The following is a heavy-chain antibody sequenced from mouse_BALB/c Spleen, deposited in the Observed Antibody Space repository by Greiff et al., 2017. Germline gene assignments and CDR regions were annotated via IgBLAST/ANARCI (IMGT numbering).Heavy chain of an antibody. J-gene: IGHJ4*01. CDR2: IRNKANGYTT. CDR3: ARDRGGNYGYAMDY. CDR1: GFTFTDYY. V-gene: IGHV7-3*02. Sequence: EVKLMESGGGLVQPGGSLRLSCATSGFTFTDYYMSWVRQPPGKALEWLGFIRNKANGYTTEYSASVKGRFTISRDNSQSILYLQMNTLRAEDSATYYCARDRGGNYGYAMDYWGQGTSVTVSS. D-gene: IGHD2-1*01.